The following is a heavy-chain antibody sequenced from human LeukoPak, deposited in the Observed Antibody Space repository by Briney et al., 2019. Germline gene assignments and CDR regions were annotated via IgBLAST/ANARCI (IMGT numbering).Heavy chain of an antibody. D-gene: IGHD3-16*01. V-gene: IGHV1-2*02. J-gene: IGHJ6*02. CDR1: GYTFTGYY. CDR3: AREDVNTEVYYYYGMDV. Sequence: ASVKVSCKASGYTFTGYYLHWVRQAPGQGLEWMGWINPNSGGTKFAQTFQGRVTMTRDTSITTAYMEPRSLKSDDTAVYYCAREDVNTEVYYYYGMDVWGQGTTVTVS. CDR2: INPNSGGT.